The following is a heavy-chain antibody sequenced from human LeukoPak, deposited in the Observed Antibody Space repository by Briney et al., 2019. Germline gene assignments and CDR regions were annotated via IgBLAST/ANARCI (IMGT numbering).Heavy chain of an antibody. CDR2: ITYDGYYK. CDR3: ARDLSPVVRASPMGY. D-gene: IGHD3-10*01. CDR1: GFTSSTYG. V-gene: IGHV3-30*03. J-gene: IGHJ4*02. Sequence: GTSLRLSCAASGFTSSTYGMHWVRQAPGKGLEWVALITYDGYYKYYSDSVKGRFTISSDTSKNTLSLQMNSLRAEDTAVYYCARDLSPVVRASPMGYWGQGTLVTVSS.